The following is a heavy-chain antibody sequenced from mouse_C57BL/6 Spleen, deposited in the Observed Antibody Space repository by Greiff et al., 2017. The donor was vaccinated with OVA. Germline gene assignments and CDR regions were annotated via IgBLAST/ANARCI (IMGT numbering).Heavy chain of an antibody. CDR1: GFTFSDYY. V-gene: IGHV5-16*01. D-gene: IGHD4-1*01. CDR3: ARAQTGTGYFDV. CDR2: INYDGSST. J-gene: IGHJ1*03. Sequence: EVMLQESEGGLVQPGSSMKLSCTASGFTFSDYYMAWVRQVPEKGLEWVANINYDGSSTYYLDSLKSRFIISRDNAKNILYLQMSSLKSEDTATYYCARAQTGTGYFDVWGTGTTVTVSS.